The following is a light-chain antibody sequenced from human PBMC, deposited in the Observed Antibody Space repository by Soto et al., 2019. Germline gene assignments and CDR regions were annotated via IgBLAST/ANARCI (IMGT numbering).Light chain of an antibody. J-gene: IGLJ3*02. CDR1: ISNLGSNF. CDR2: RNN. CDR3: AALDDILRGLV. Sequence: QSVLTQPPSASGTPGQRVTISCSGSISNLGSNFVFWYQQLPGAAPKLLIARNNQRPSGVSYRFSGSKSGTSASLAISGLRSEDEADYPSAALDDILRGLVFGGGTKRTVL. V-gene: IGLV1-47*01.